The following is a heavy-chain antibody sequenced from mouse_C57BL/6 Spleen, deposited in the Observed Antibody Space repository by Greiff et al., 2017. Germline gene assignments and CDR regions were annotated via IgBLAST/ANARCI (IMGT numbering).Heavy chain of an antibody. J-gene: IGHJ4*01. CDR3: ARSLYYSNYDAMDY. V-gene: IGHV1-64*01. CDR2: IHPNSGST. CDR1: GYTFTSYW. Sequence: QVQLKQPGAELVKPGASVKLSCKASGYTFTSYWMHWVKQRPGQGLEWIGMIHPNSGSTNYNEKFKSKATLTVDKSSSTAYMQLSSLTSEDSAVYYCARSLYYSNYDAMDYWGQGTSVTVSS. D-gene: IGHD2-5*01.